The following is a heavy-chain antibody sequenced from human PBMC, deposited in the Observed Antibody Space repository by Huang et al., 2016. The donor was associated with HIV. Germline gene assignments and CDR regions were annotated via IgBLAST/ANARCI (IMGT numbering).Heavy chain of an antibody. Sequence: QVQLEQSGPAVRKPGSSVKVSCQASGGSFSDQIISWVRQAPGQRVEWMGGIIPLFRAPAYAQEFKGRVTMTADEATATIDMELNSLTSEDTAVYYCAMSLRYQYDSRSYWGRYFDYWGQGTLVTVSS. CDR1: GGSFSDQI. J-gene: IGHJ4*02. CDR2: IIPLFRAP. V-gene: IGHV1-69*01. D-gene: IGHD3-16*01. CDR3: AMSLRYQYDSRSYWGRYFDY.